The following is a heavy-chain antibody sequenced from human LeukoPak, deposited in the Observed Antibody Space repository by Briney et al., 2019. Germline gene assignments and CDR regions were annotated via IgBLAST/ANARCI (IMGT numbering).Heavy chain of an antibody. V-gene: IGHV4-38-2*02. CDR1: GYSISSGYY. CDR2: IYHSGST. CDR3: ARIGDGSGSYQYYYYYYMDV. J-gene: IGHJ6*03. Sequence: SETLSLTCTVSGYSISSGYYWGWIRQPPGKGLEWIGSIYHSGSTYYNPSLKSRVTISVDTSENQFSLKLSSVTAADTAVYYCARIGDGSGSYQYYYYYYMDVWGKGTTVTVSS. D-gene: IGHD3-10*01.